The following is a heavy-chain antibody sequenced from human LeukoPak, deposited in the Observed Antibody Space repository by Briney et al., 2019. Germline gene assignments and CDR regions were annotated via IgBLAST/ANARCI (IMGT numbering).Heavy chain of an antibody. CDR2: IWYDGSNK. V-gene: IGHV3-33*01. Sequence: PGGSLRLSCAASGFTFSSHGMQWVRQAPGKGLEWVAVIWYDGSNKYYADSVKGRFTISSDTSKNTLYLQMNSLRAEDTAVYYCARDLSPVVRASPMGYWGQGTLVTVSS. J-gene: IGHJ4*02. CDR3: ARDLSPVVRASPMGY. D-gene: IGHD3-10*01. CDR1: GFTFSSHG.